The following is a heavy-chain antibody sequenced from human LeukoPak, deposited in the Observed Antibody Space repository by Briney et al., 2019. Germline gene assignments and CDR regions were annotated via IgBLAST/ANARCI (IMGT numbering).Heavy chain of an antibody. Sequence: PGGSLRLSCEASGFTFSAYAMTWVRQAPGKGLEWVSAISGGGDSTYYADSVKGRFTISRDNSKNTLYLQMNSLRAEDTAVYYCAKDARWFDPWGQGTLVTVSS. CDR2: ISGGGDST. CDR3: AKDARWFDP. V-gene: IGHV3-23*01. J-gene: IGHJ5*02. CDR1: GFTFSAYA. D-gene: IGHD6-6*01.